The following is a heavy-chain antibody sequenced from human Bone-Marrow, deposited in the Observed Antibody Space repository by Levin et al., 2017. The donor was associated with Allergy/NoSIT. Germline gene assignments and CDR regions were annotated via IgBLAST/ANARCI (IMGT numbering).Heavy chain of an antibody. V-gene: IGHV3-23*01. CDR1: GFTFNNYA. Sequence: PGGSLRLSCAASGFTFNNYAMSWVRQAPGKGLEWVSAITNSGRTYSADSVKGRFTVSRDNSKNTLYLQMNSLRADDTAVYYCAQERTTVVPVFDYWGQGTLVTVSS. CDR2: ITNSGRT. D-gene: IGHD4-23*01. J-gene: IGHJ4*02. CDR3: AQERTTVVPVFDY.